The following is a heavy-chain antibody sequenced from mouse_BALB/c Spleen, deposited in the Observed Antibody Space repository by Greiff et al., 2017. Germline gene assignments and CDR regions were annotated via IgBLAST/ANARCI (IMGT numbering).Heavy chain of an antibody. CDR2: ISSGGSYT. Sequence: DVHLVESGGGLVKPGGSLKLSCAASGFTFSSYTMSWVRQTPEKRLEWVATISSGGSYTYYPDSVKGRFTISRDNAKNTLYLQMSSLKSEDTAMYYCTREITTESLVYWGQGTTLTVSS. CDR1: GFTFSSYT. J-gene: IGHJ2*01. CDR3: TREITTESLVY. D-gene: IGHD1-1*01. V-gene: IGHV5-6-4*01.